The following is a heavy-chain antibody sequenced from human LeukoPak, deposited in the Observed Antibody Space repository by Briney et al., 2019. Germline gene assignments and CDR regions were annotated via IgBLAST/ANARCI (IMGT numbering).Heavy chain of an antibody. CDR3: ARRYQVAAFYHFDY. CDR1: GYSISSGYY. J-gene: IGHJ4*02. Sequence: SETLSLTCAVSGYSISSGYYWGWIRQPPGKGLEWIGSIYHSGSTYYNPSLKSRVTISVDTSKNQFSLKLSSVTAADTAVYYCARRYQVAAFYHFDYWGQGTLLTVSS. V-gene: IGHV4-38-2*01. CDR2: IYHSGST. D-gene: IGHD2-15*01.